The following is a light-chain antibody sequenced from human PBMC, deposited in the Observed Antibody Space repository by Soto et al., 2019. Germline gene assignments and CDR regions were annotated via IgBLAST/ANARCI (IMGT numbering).Light chain of an antibody. CDR1: QSVLYSSNNKNY. CDR3: QHYESTPPT. J-gene: IGKJ2*01. CDR2: WAS. V-gene: IGKV4-1*01. Sequence: DIVMTQSPDSLAVSLGERATINCKSSQSVLYSSNNKNYLAWYQQRPGQPPKLLIYWASTRESGVPDRFSGSGSGTDFTLTITSLQAEDVEVYYCQHYESTPPTFGQGTKLEIK.